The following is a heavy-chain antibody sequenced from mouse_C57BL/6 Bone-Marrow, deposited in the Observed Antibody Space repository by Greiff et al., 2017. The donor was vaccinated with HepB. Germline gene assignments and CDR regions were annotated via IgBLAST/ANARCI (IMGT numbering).Heavy chain of an antibody. D-gene: IGHD1-1*01. CDR2: IYYSGTI. CDR1: GISITTGNYR. V-gene: IGHV3-5*01. CDR3: ARDGGYGSSPSYWYFDV. J-gene: IGHJ1*03. Sequence: ESGPGLVKPSQTVFLTCTVTGISITTGNYRWSWIRQFPGNKLEWIGYIYYSGTITYNPSLTSRTTITRDTPKNQFFLEMNSLTAEDTATYYCARDGGYGSSPSYWYFDVWGTGTTVTVSS.